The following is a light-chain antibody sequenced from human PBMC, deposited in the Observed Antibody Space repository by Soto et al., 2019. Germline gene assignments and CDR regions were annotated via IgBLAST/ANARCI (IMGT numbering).Light chain of an antibody. CDR2: DSF. CDR1: QSVTSY. V-gene: IGKV3-11*01. Sequence: EIVLTQSPATLSLSPGERANLTCRASQSVTSYLAWYQQKPGQAPRLLIYDSFNRATGIPARFSGSGSGTDFTLTISSLEPEDFAVYYCQQRSSWPLTFGGGTNVEIK. CDR3: QQRSSWPLT. J-gene: IGKJ4*01.